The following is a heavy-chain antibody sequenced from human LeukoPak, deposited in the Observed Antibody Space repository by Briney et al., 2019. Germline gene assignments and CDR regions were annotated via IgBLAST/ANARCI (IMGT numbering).Heavy chain of an antibody. Sequence: GSLRLSCAASGFTFSRYAMSWVRQAPGKGLEWVSTISNTGGSTYYADSVQGRFTISSDNSKNTLSLQMNSLRAGDTAVYYWAKLMITFGGNIVAPPDYWGQGTLVTVSS. CDR3: AKLMITFGGNIVAPPDY. CDR2: ISNTGGST. J-gene: IGHJ4*02. CDR1: GFTFSRYA. D-gene: IGHD3-16*02. V-gene: IGHV3-23*01.